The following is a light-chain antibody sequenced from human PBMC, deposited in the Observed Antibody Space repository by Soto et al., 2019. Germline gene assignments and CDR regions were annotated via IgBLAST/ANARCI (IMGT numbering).Light chain of an antibody. CDR3: QQSYSTPYT. Sequence: IHMTQSPSSLSASVGDRVTITCRASQRITTYLTWYQQKPGKAPKLLISTAATLQCGVPSRFSGSGSGTEFTLTITTLQPEDFATYFCQQSYSTPYTFGQGTKLEIK. J-gene: IGKJ2*01. CDR1: QRITTY. V-gene: IGKV1-39*01. CDR2: TAA.